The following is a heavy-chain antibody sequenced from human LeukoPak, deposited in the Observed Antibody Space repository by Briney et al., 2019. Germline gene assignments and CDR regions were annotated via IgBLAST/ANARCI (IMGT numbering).Heavy chain of an antibody. CDR3: AKDRVAYCGGDCYYDF. D-gene: IGHD2-21*02. J-gene: IGHJ4*02. Sequence: GGSLRLSCAASGFTFSSYGMHWVRQAPGKGLEWVAVIWYDGSNKYYADSVKGRFTISRDNAKNSLYLQMNSLRADDTAVYYCAKDRVAYCGGDCYYDFWGQGTLVTVSS. V-gene: IGHV3-33*03. CDR1: GFTFSSYG. CDR2: IWYDGSNK.